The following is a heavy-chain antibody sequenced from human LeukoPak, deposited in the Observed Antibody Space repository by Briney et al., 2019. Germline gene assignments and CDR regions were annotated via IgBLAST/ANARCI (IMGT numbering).Heavy chain of an antibody. Sequence: SETLSLTCTVSGGSISSGDYYWSWIRQPPGKGLEWIGYIYYSGSTYYNPSLKSRVTISVDTSKNQFSLKLSSVTAADTAVYYCARDERRCSGGGCYTNYFDYWGQGTLVTVSS. CDR2: IYYSGST. D-gene: IGHD2-15*01. CDR1: GGSISSGDYY. CDR3: ARDERRCSGGGCYTNYFDY. J-gene: IGHJ4*02. V-gene: IGHV4-30-4*01.